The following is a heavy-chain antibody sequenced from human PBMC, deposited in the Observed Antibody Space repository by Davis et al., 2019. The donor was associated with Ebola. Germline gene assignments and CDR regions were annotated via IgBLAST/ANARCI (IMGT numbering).Heavy chain of an antibody. CDR3: ARFPFCGGDCYETYYYYGMDV. CDR2: IYHSGST. J-gene: IGHJ6*02. Sequence: MPSETLSLTCTVSGGSISSGGYSWSWIRQPPGKGLEWIGYIYHSGSTNYNPSLKSRVTISVDTSKSQFSLNLRSVTAADTAVYYCARFPFCGGDCYETYYYYGMDVWDQGTTVTVSS. V-gene: IGHV4-30-2*01. D-gene: IGHD2-21*02. CDR1: GGSISSGGYS.